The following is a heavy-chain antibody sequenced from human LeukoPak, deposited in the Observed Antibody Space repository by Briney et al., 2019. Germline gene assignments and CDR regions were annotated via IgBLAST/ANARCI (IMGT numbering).Heavy chain of an antibody. J-gene: IGHJ4*02. CDR2: INHSGST. CDR3: ARGHPYCSSTSCYFDY. D-gene: IGHD2-2*01. V-gene: IGHV4-34*01. CDR1: GGSFSGYY. Sequence: SETLSLTCAVYGGSFSGYYWSWIRQPPGKGLEWIGEINHSGSTNYNPSLKSRATISVDTSKNQFSLKLSSVTAADTAVYYCARGHPYCSSTSCYFDYWGQGTLVTVSS.